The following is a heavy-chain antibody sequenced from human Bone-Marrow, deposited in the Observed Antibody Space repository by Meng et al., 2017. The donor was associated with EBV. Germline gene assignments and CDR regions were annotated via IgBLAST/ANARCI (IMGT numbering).Heavy chain of an antibody. J-gene: IGHJ4*02. CDR2: IYWDDET. CDR1: GFSLSTSGMG. D-gene: IGHD6-19*01. CDR3: AHRRSDSGWFGY. Sequence: ISWEESGPTGINPPQTLPLTCYFSGFSLSTSGMGVAWTRQPPGEALEWLALIYWDDETRYSPALKNRLTVTKDSSKNQVVFRMANLDPADTATYYCAHRRSDSGWFGYWGQGTLVTVSS. V-gene: IGHV2-5*02.